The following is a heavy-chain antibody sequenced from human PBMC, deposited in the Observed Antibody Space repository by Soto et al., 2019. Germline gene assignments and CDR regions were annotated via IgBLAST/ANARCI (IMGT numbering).Heavy chain of an antibody. CDR1: GFTFSSYA. D-gene: IGHD6-6*01. J-gene: IGHJ6*04. Sequence: PGGSLRLSCAASGFTFSSYAMHWVRQAPGKGPEWVAVISYDGSNKYYADSVKGRFTISRDNSKNTLYLQMNSLRAEDTAVYYCARDSCGSSSCYYGMDVWGKGTTVTVSS. CDR2: ISYDGSNK. V-gene: IGHV3-30-3*01. CDR3: ARDSCGSSSCYYGMDV.